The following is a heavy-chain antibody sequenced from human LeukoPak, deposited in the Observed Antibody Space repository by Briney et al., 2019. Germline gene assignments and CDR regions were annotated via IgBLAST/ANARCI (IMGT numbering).Heavy chain of an antibody. J-gene: IGHJ1*01. V-gene: IGHV3-48*01. CDR1: GFTFSYYS. D-gene: IGHD3-3*01. Sequence: GGSLRLSCAASGFTFSYYSMTWVRQAPGKGLEWVSYIDSSSATKYYADSVKGRIIISRDNAKNSLFLQINSLRAEDTAVYYCAGSTVWSGIFQYWGQGTLVTVSS. CDR2: IDSSSATK. CDR3: AGSTVWSGIFQY.